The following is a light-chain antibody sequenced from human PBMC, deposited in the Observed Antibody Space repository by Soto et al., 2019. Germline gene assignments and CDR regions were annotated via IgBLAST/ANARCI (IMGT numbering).Light chain of an antibody. CDR3: QAYGSMRQFT. V-gene: IGKV3-20*01. J-gene: IGKJ3*01. CDR1: QSVSNSY. Sequence: ELVLTQSPGTLSLSPGERATLSCRASQSVSNSYLAWYQQKPGQAPRLLIYGASSRATGIPDRFGGSGSVTGFTLTNSRLEPDDCAMYYGQAYGSMRQFTFGPGTNVDIK. CDR2: GAS.